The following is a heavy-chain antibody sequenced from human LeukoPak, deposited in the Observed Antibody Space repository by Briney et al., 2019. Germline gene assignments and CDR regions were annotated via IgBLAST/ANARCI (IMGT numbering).Heavy chain of an antibody. CDR1: GFTFSSYS. J-gene: IGHJ4*02. Sequence: GGSLRLSCAASGFTFSSYSINWVRQAPGKGLEWVSVISDSGGKTHYADSVKGRFTISRDNSKNTLYLQMNSLRLEDTAVYYCATRPGYRAFDYWGQGTLVTVSS. CDR2: ISDSGGKT. D-gene: IGHD1-1*01. V-gene: IGHV3-23*01. CDR3: ATRPGYRAFDY.